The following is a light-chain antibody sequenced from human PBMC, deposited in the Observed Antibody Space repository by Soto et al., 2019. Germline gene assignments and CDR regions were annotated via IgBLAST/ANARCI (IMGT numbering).Light chain of an antibody. CDR1: SSNIGSNT. CDR3: AAWDDSLNGYV. Sequence: QSVLTQPPSASGTPGQRVTISCSGSSSNIGSNTVNWYQQLPGTAPKLLIYSNNHRPSGVPDRFSGSKSGTSASLVISGLLYEDEADYYCAAWDDSLNGYVFGTGTKLTVL. J-gene: IGLJ1*01. V-gene: IGLV1-44*01. CDR2: SNN.